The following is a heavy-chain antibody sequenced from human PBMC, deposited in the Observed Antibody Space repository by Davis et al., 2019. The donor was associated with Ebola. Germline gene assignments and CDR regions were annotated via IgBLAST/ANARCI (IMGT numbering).Heavy chain of an antibody. Sequence: SETLSLTCAVSGGSISSSNWWSWVRQPPGKGLEWIGEINHSGSTNYNPSLKSRVTISVDTSKNQFSLKLTSVTAADTAVYSCAGIAATGSYWGQGALVTVSS. CDR3: AGIAATGSY. V-gene: IGHV4-4*02. CDR2: INHSGST. D-gene: IGHD6-13*01. J-gene: IGHJ4*02. CDR1: GGSISSSNW.